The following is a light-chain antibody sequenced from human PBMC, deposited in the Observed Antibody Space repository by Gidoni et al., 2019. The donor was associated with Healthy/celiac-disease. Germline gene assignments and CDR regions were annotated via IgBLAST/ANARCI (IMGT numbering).Light chain of an antibody. V-gene: IGKV1-9*01. CDR1: QGISSY. Sequence: DIQLTQPPSFLSASVGDRVTITCRASQGISSYLAWYQQKPGKAPKLRIYPASTLQSGVPSRFSGSGSGTEFTLTISSLQPEDFATYYCQQLNSYPPYTFGQGTKLEIK. J-gene: IGKJ2*01. CDR2: PAS. CDR3: QQLNSYPPYT.